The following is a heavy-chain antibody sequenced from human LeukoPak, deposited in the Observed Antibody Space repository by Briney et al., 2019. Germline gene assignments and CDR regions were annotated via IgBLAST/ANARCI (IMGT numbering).Heavy chain of an antibody. Sequence: GGSLRLSCAASGFIFSSYEMNWVRQAPGKGLEWVSYISSSGSTIYYADSVKGRFTISRDNAKNSLYLQMNSLRAEDTAVYYCARDQKSDFWSGYYFSYYYYGMDVWGQGTTVTVSS. D-gene: IGHD3-3*01. V-gene: IGHV3-48*03. CDR1: GFIFSSYE. CDR3: ARDQKSDFWSGYYFSYYYYGMDV. CDR2: ISSSGSTI. J-gene: IGHJ6*02.